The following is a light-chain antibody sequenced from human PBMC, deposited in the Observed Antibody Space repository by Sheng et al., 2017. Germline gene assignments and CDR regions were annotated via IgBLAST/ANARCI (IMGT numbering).Light chain of an antibody. CDR1: QSVSNY. CDR3: QQSYFTPLT. J-gene: IGKJ4*01. V-gene: IGKV1-39*01. CDR2: ATY. Sequence: DVQLAQSPSSLSASVGDRVTITCRANQSVSNYLNWYQQKPGRAPKLLIYATYTLLNGVPSRFSGRGSGTDFTLTISSLQPEDFATYYCQQSYFTPLTFGGGTKVEI.